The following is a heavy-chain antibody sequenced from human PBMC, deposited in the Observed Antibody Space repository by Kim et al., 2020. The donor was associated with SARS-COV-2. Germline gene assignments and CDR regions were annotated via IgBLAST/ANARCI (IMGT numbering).Heavy chain of an antibody. CDR2: IYYSGST. CDR1: GGSISSGDYY. D-gene: IGHD3-22*01. Sequence: SETLSLTCTVSGGSISSGDYYWSWIRQPPGKGLEWIGYIYYSGSTYYNPSLKSRVTISVETSKNQFSLKLSSVTAADTAVYYCARGYYDSSGPTGPFDYWGQGTLVPVSS. J-gene: IGHJ4*02. V-gene: IGHV4-30-4*01. CDR3: ARGYYDSSGPTGPFDY.